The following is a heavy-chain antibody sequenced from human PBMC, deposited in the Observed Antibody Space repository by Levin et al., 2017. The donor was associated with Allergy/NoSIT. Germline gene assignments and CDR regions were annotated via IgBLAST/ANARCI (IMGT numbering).Heavy chain of an antibody. V-gene: IGHV3-73*01. Sequence: GGSLRLSCAASGFTFSGSAMHWVRQASGKGLEWVGRIRSKANSYATAYAASVKGRFTISRDDSKNTAYLQMNSLKTEDTAVYYCTRHVDYDFWSGYSPADWGQGTLVTVSS. CDR1: GFTFSGSA. CDR3: TRHVDYDFWSGYSPAD. CDR2: IRSKANSYAT. J-gene: IGHJ4*02. D-gene: IGHD3-3*01.